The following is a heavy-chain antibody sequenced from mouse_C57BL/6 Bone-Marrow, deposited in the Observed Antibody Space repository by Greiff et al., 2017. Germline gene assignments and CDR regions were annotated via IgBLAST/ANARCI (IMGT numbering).Heavy chain of an antibody. CDR3: ARSLYYGYDWYFDV. D-gene: IGHD2-2*01. J-gene: IGHJ1*03. Sequence: QVQLQQSGAELVRPGTSVKMSCKASGYTFTNYCIGWAKQRPGHGLEWIGDIYPGGGYTNYTEKFKGKATLTADQSSSTSEDSAIYYCARSLYYGYDWYFDVWGTGTTVTVAS. CDR2: IYPGGGYT. CDR1: GYTFTNYC. V-gene: IGHV1-63*01.